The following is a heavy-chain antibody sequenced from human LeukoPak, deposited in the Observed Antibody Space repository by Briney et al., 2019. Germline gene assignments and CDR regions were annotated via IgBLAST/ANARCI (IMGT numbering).Heavy chain of an antibody. J-gene: IGHJ4*02. CDR2: IYSGGST. V-gene: IGHV3-66*01. CDR3: ARDHQFVYDSSGYYNDY. Sequence: PGGSLRLSCAASGFTVSSNYMSWVRQAPGKGLEWVSVIYSGGSTYYADSVKGRFTISGDNSKNTLYLQMNSLRAEDTAVYYCARDHQFVYDSSGYYNDYWGQGTLVTVSS. CDR1: GFTVSSNY. D-gene: IGHD3-22*01.